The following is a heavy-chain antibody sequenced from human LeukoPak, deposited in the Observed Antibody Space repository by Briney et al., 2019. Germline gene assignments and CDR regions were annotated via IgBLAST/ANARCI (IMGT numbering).Heavy chain of an antibody. CDR1: GGSFSGYY. D-gene: IGHD4-23*01. Sequence: PSETLSLTCAVYGGSFSGYYWSWIRQPPGKGLEWIGEINHSGSTNHNPSLKSRVTISVDTSKNQFSLKLSSVTAADTAVYYCARTTVVTKRYYYYMGVWGKGTTVTVSS. V-gene: IGHV4-34*01. J-gene: IGHJ6*03. CDR2: INHSGST. CDR3: ARTTVVTKRYYYYMGV.